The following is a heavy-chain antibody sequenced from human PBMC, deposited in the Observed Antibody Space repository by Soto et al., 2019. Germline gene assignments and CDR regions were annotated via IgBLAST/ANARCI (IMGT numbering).Heavy chain of an antibody. V-gene: IGHV3-7*01. Sequence: GGSLRLSCAASGFTFSTYWMSWVRQAPGKGLEWVANIKEDGSEKYYVDCVEGRFTISRDNAKNSLYLQMTSLRAEDTALYYCARGWGYFDSSGFPYLYAMDVWGQGTTVTVSS. J-gene: IGHJ6*02. CDR2: IKEDGSEK. CDR1: GFTFSTYW. CDR3: ARGWGYFDSSGFPYLYAMDV. D-gene: IGHD3-22*01.